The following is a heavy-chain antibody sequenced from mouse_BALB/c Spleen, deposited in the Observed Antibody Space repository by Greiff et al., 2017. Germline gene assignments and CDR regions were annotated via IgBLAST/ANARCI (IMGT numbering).Heavy chain of an antibody. Sequence: QVQLKESGPGLVQPSQSLSITCTVSGFSLTSYGVHWVRQSPGKGLEWLGVIWSGGSTDYNAAFISRLSISKDNSKSQVFFKMNSLQADDTAIYYCARKRGNYGYYYAMDYWGQGTSVTVSS. CDR1: GFSLTSYG. J-gene: IGHJ4*01. CDR2: IWSGGST. CDR3: ARKRGNYGYYYAMDY. D-gene: IGHD2-1*01. V-gene: IGHV2-4-1*01.